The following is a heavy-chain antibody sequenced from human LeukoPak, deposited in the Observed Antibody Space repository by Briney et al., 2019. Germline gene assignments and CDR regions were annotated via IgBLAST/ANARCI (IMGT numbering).Heavy chain of an antibody. V-gene: IGHV1-18*01. J-gene: IGHJ6*03. Sequence: ASVKVSCKASGYTFTSYGISWVRQAPGQGLEWMGWISAYNGNTNYAQKLQGRVTMTTDTSTSTAYMELRSLRSDDTAVYYCARDSSRIWDIVVVPAAIRDRHYYMDVWGKGTTVTVSS. CDR1: GYTFTSYG. CDR3: ARDSSRIWDIVVVPAAIRDRHYYMDV. D-gene: IGHD2-2*02. CDR2: ISAYNGNT.